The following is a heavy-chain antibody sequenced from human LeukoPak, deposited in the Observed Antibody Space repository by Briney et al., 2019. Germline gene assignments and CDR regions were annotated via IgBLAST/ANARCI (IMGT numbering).Heavy chain of an antibody. CDR1: GNSISSGDNY. V-gene: IGHV4-61*02. CDR2: IYTSGST. J-gene: IGHJ4*02. Sequence: KPSETLSLTCTVSGNSISSGDNYWSWIRQPAGKGLEWIGRIYTSGSTNYNPSLKSRVTISGDTSKNQFSLRLSSVTAADTAVYYSARASYSYDINGWVPFDYWGQGTLVTVSS. D-gene: IGHD3-22*01. CDR3: ARASYSYDINGWVPFDY.